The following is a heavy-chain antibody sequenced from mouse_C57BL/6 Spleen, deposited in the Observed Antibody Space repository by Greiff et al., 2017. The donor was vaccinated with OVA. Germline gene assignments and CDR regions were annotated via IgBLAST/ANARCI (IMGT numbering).Heavy chain of an antibody. D-gene: IGHD1-1*01. V-gene: IGHV1-64*01. CDR2: IHPNSGST. CDR1: GYTFTSYW. Sequence: QVQLQQPGAELVKPGASVTLSCKASGYTFTSYWMHWVKQRPGQGLEWIGMIHPNSGSTNYNEKFKSKATLTVDKSSSTAYMQLSSLTSEDSAVYYCAGYCGSEFAYWGQGTLVTVSA. J-gene: IGHJ3*01. CDR3: AGYCGSEFAY.